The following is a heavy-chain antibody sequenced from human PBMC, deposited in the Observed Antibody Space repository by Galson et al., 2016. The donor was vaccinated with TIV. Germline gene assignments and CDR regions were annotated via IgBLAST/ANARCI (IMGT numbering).Heavy chain of an antibody. CDR1: EDTFSNHA. J-gene: IGHJ3*01. Sequence: SVKVSCKASEDTFSNHAISWARQASGQGLEWMGRIVPIFRTPTYAQKFQGRVTLTADESTSTAYMELSNLRSEDTAVYYCAREMYFYDSSRKGDAFDVWGQGSMVTVSS. CDR3: AREMYFYDSSRKGDAFDV. CDR2: IVPIFRTP. D-gene: IGHD3-22*01. V-gene: IGHV1-69*13.